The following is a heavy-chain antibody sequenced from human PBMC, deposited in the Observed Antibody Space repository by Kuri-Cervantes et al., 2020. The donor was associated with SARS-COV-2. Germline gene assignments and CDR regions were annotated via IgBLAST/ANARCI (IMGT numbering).Heavy chain of an antibody. D-gene: IGHD5/OR15-5a*01. CDR3: ARDLSGRFDL. Sequence: LSLTCAASGFTFSSYAMHWVRQAPGKGLECVAVISYDGSNKYYADSVKGRFTISRDNSKSKLYLQMSSLRAEDTAVYYCARDLSGRFDLWGQGTLVTVSS. J-gene: IGHJ5*02. V-gene: IGHV3-30-3*01. CDR2: ISYDGSNK. CDR1: GFTFSSYA.